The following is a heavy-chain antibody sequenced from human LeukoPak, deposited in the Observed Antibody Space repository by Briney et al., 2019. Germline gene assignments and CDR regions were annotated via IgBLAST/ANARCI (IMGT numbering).Heavy chain of an antibody. J-gene: IGHJ4*02. CDR2: ISSSSSYT. D-gene: IGHD5/OR15-5a*01. CDR1: GFIFSDYY. Sequence: GGSLRLSCAASGFIFSDYYMSWIRQAPGKGLEWIPYISSSSSYTNYVDSVKGRFTISRDNAKNSLYLQMNSLRAEDTAVYYCARAVSVSSYYFDCWGQGTLVTVSS. V-gene: IGHV3-11*05. CDR3: ARAVSVSSYYFDC.